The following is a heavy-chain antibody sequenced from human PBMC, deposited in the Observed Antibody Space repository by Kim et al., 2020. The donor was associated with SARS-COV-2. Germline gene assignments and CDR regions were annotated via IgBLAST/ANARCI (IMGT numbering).Heavy chain of an antibody. V-gene: IGHV2-5*02. CDR1: GFSLTASGVG. CDR2: IYWDDDK. CDR3: AHRGRHYYECSGYLYAFDT. J-gene: IGHJ3*02. D-gene: IGHD3-22*01. Sequence: SGPTLVNPTQTLTLTCTFSGFSLTASGVGVGWIRQPPGKALEWLALIYWDDDKRYSPSLESRLTITKDNSQNQVVLRMTNMDPVDTGTYYCAHRGRHYYECSGYLYAFDTWGQGTRVAVSS.